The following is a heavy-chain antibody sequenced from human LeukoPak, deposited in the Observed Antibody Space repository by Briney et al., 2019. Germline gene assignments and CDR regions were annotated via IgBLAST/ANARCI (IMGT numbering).Heavy chain of an antibody. CDR2: ISGSGGST. CDR1: GFTFSSHS. Sequence: GGSLRLSCAASGFTFSSHSMGWVRQAPGKGLEWVSAISGSGGSTYYADSVKGRFTISRDNSKNTLYLQMNSLRAEDTAVYYCAKSPMTTIYYGMDVWGQGTTVTVSS. V-gene: IGHV3-23*01. D-gene: IGHD2-21*02. J-gene: IGHJ6*02. CDR3: AKSPMTTIYYGMDV.